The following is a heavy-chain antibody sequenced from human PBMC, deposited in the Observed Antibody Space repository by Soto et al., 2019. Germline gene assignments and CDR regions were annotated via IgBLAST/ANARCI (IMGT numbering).Heavy chain of an antibody. J-gene: IGHJ6*03. V-gene: IGHV3-23*01. CDR2: ITTSGGNT. CDR1: GFTFSTYA. Sequence: EVQLLESGGGLVQPGGSLRLSCAASGFTFSTYAMSWVRQAPGKGLEWVSTITTSGGNTYYADSVQGRFTISRDNSKNSLYLQMNGLRAEDTAVYYCAGRYCTNGVCYTNYYYYIDVWGKGTTVIVSS. D-gene: IGHD2-8*01. CDR3: AGRYCTNGVCYTNYYYYIDV.